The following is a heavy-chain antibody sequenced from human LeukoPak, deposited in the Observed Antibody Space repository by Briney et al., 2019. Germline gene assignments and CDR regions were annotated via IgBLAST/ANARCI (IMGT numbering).Heavy chain of an antibody. D-gene: IGHD3-10*01. V-gene: IGHV3-74*01. CDR2: INSDGGSK. CDR1: GFTFSSYW. Sequence: PGGPLRLSCAASGFTFSSYWMHWVRQAPGKGLVWVSRINSDGGSKSYADSVKGRFTISRDNAKNTLYLQMNSLRAEDTAVYYCARDDRYGRHLDYWGQGTLVTLSS. J-gene: IGHJ4*02. CDR3: ARDDRYGRHLDY.